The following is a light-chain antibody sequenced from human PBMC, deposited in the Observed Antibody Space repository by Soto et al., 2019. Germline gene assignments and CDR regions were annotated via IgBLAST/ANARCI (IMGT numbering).Light chain of an antibody. Sequence: EIVMTQSPATLSVSPGERATLSCRASQSVRSNLAWYQQKPGQAPRLLIYGASTRATGIPARFSGSGSGTEFTLTISSLQSEDFAVYYCQQYNNWPQTFGQGTTVEIK. CDR3: QQYNNWPQT. J-gene: IGKJ1*01. V-gene: IGKV3-15*01. CDR2: GAS. CDR1: QSVRSN.